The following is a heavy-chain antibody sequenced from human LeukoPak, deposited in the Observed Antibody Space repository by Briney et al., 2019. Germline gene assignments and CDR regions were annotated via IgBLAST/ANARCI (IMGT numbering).Heavy chain of an antibody. CDR3: ARLSADSSSSRGFDY. J-gene: IGHJ4*02. Sequence: YPSETLSLTCTVSGASISSYYWTWIRQPAGKGLEWIWRIYTSGSTNYNPSLKSRVTMSVDTSKNQFSLKPSSVTAADTAVYYCARLSADSSSSRGFDYWGQGTLVTVSS. CDR1: GASISSYY. D-gene: IGHD2-2*01. CDR2: IYTSGST. V-gene: IGHV4-4*07.